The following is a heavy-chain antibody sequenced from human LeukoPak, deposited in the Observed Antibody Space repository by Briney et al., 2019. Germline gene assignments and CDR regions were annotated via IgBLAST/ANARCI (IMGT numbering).Heavy chain of an antibody. V-gene: IGHV4-34*01. CDR1: GGSFSGYY. J-gene: IGHJ3*02. CDR3: ARVSESSGFPYAFDI. D-gene: IGHD3-22*01. Sequence: SETLSLTCVVYGGSFSGYYWSWIRQPPGKGLEWIGEINHSGSTNYNPSLKSRVTISVDTSKNQFSLKLSSVTAADTAVYYCARVSESSGFPYAFDIWGQGTMVTVSS. CDR2: INHSGST.